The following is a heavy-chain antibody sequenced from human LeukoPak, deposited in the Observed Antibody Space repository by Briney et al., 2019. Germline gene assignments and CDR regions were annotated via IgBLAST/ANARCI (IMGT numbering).Heavy chain of an antibody. V-gene: IGHV3-23*01. J-gene: IGHJ4*02. CDR1: GFTFSSYA. D-gene: IGHD6-19*01. CDR3: AKSPVYSSGWYRGYYFDY. CDR2: VSGSGGST. Sequence: GGSLRLSCAPSGFTFSSYAMSWVRQAPGKGLEWVSAVSGSGGSTYYADSVKGRFTISRDNSKNTLYLQMNSLRAEDTAVYYCAKSPVYSSGWYRGYYFDYWGQGTLVTVSS.